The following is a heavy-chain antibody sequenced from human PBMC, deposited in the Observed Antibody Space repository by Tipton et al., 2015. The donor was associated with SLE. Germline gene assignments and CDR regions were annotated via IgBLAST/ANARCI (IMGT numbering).Heavy chain of an antibody. Sequence: TLSLTCAVSGYSISSGYYWGWIRQPPGKGLEWIGSMYHSGSTYYNPSLQSRVSMSVDTSKNQFLVRRNSVTAADTAVYYCARHDYDDNGYYMHYFDYWGQGTLVTVSS. CDR3: ARHDYDDNGYYMHYFDY. J-gene: IGHJ4*02. D-gene: IGHD3-22*01. CDR1: GYSISSGYY. V-gene: IGHV4-38-2*01. CDR2: MYHSGST.